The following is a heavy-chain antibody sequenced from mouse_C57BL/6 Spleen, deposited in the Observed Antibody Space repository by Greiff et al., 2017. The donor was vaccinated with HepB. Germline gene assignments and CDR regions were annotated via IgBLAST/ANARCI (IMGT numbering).Heavy chain of an antibody. Sequence: VQLQQPGAELVKPGASVKLSCKASGYTFTSYWMQWVKQRPGQGLEWIGEIDPSDSYTNYNQKFKGKATLTVDTSSSTAYMQLSSLTSEDSAVYYCATHYYVSTSPYYFDYWGQGTTLTVSS. D-gene: IGHD1-1*01. J-gene: IGHJ2*01. V-gene: IGHV1-50*01. CDR2: IDPSDSYT. CDR1: GYTFTSYW. CDR3: ATHYYVSTSPYYFDY.